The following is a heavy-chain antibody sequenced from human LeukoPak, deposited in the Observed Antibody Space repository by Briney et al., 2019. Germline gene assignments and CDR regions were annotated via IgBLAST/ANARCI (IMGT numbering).Heavy chain of an antibody. J-gene: IGHJ5*02. CDR3: AREGTAGTNLNLFDP. V-gene: IGHV4-59*01. CDR2: ISYSGST. CDR1: GGSIGSYY. Sequence: KPSETLSLTCTVSGGSIGSYYWSWIRQPPGKGLEWIGYISYSGSTNFNPSLKSRVTISVDTSKNQFSLKLSSVTAADTAVYYCAREGTAGTNLNLFDPWGQGTLVTVSS. D-gene: IGHD1-1*01.